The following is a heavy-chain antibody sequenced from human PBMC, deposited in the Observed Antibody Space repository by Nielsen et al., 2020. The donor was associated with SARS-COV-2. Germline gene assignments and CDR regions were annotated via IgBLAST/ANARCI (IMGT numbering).Heavy chain of an antibody. Sequence: SVKVSCKASGFTFTSSAVQWVRQAPGQGLEWMGGIIPIFGTANYAQKFQGRVTITADESTSTAYMELSSLRSEDTAVYYCARGQSVDTAMVTEVNWFDPWGQGTLVTVSS. D-gene: IGHD5-18*01. CDR2: IIPIFGTA. CDR3: ARGQSVDTAMVTEVNWFDP. J-gene: IGHJ5*02. V-gene: IGHV1-69*13. CDR1: GFTFTSSA.